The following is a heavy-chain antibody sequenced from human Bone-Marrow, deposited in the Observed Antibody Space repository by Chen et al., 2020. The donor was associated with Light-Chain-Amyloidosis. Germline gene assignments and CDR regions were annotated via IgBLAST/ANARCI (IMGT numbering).Heavy chain of an antibody. D-gene: IGHD4-17*01. Sequence: QVQLVQSGAEVTPPGASVKVSCRTHGYTFTNYGISWIRQAPGQGLEWMACISAYNGKTNYAQQFQGRVTMTTDTLTNTAYMELRSLRSDETAVYYCARDGRDYGDYINFDYWGQGTLVTVSS. CDR2: ISAYNGKT. CDR1: GYTFTNYG. J-gene: IGHJ4*02. CDR3: ARDGRDYGDYINFDY. V-gene: IGHV1-18*01.